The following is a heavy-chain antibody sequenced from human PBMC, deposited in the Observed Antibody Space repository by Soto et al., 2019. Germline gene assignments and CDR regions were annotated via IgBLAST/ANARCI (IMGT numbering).Heavy chain of an antibody. CDR3: ARELDSGYDELNYYYYGMDV. V-gene: IGHV4-31*11. CDR2: IYYSGST. D-gene: IGHD5-12*01. J-gene: IGHJ6*02. CDR1: GGSISSGGYY. Sequence: SETLSLTCAVSGGSISSGGYYWSWIRQHPGKGLEWIGYIYYSGSTYYNPSLKSRVTISVDTSKNQFSLKLSSVTAADTAVYYCARELDSGYDELNYYYYGMDVWGQGTTVTVSS.